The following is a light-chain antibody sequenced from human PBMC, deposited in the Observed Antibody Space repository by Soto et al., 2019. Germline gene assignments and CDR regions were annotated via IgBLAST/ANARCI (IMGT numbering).Light chain of an antibody. Sequence: EIVLTQSPATLSLSPGEGATLSCRASQSVGRYLAWYQQKPGQAPRLLIYDASNRATGIPARFSGSGSGTDFTLTISSLEHEDFALYYCQQRSTWPPAFGQGNKLEIK. CDR1: QSVGRY. J-gene: IGKJ2*01. CDR2: DAS. V-gene: IGKV3-11*01. CDR3: QQRSTWPPA.